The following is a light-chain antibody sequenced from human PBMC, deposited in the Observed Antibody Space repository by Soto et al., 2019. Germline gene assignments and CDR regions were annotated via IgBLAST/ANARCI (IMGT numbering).Light chain of an antibody. CDR3: QQYNSYWT. Sequence: DIHMTQTSFSKYRSVGERGKIVDRASQSISSWLAWYQQKPGKAPKLLIYDASSLESGVPARFSGSGSGTEFTLTISSLHPDDFATYCCQQYNSYWTFGQGTKVDIK. CDR1: QSISSW. CDR2: DAS. V-gene: IGKV1-5*02. J-gene: IGKJ1*01.